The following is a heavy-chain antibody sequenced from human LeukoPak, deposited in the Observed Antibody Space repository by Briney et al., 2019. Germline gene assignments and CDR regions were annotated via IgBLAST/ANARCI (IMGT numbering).Heavy chain of an antibody. Sequence: GGSLRLSCAASGFTFSGIWMTWVRQAPGKGLEWVANIKEDGSQKNYVDSVKGRFTISRDNAKNSLYLQMDSLRAEDTAVYYCASVWELLGQFDYWGQGTLVTVSS. V-gene: IGHV3-7*01. J-gene: IGHJ4*02. CDR3: ASVWELLGQFDY. CDR2: IKEDGSQK. D-gene: IGHD1-26*01. CDR1: GFTFSGIW.